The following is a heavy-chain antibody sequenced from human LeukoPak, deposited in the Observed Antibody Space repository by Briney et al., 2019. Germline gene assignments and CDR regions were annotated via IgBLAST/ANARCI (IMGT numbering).Heavy chain of an antibody. CDR1: GCTFTSYA. D-gene: IGHD5-12*01. J-gene: IGHJ4*02. CDR2: IIPIFGTA. V-gene: IGHV1-69*13. Sequence: SVKVSCKASGCTFTSYAISWVRQAPGQGLEWMGRIIPIFGTANYAQKFQGRVTLTADASMSTAYMELSRLRSEDTAVYYCASFFYSGYDSLDYWGQGTLVTVSS. CDR3: ASFFYSGYDSLDY.